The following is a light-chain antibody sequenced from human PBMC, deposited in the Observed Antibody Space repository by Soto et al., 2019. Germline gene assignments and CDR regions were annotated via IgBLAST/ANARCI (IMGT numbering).Light chain of an antibody. Sequence: QSAPPQPASVSGSPGQSIPISCTGTSSGVGGSNYVTWYQQHPGKAPNLMICEVSNRPPGVSNRYSGSRSGNTASLTISGLQAEDEADYYCSSYTSSSIDDDVGTGTKLT. CDR3: SSYTSSSIDDD. CDR2: EVS. J-gene: IGLJ1*01. V-gene: IGLV2-14*01. CDR1: SSGVGGSNY.